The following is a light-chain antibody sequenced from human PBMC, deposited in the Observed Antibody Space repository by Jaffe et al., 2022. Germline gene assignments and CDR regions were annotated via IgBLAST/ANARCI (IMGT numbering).Light chain of an antibody. CDR3: QAWDSNSYV. V-gene: IGLV3-1*01. Sequence: SYELTQSPSVSVSPGQTASITCSGDKLGDKSVCWYQQKAGQSPVLVIYQGSKRPSETPERFSGSNSGNTATLTISGTQAVDEADYYCQAWDSNSYVFGPGTEVIVL. CDR1: KLGDKS. J-gene: IGLJ1*01. CDR2: QGS.